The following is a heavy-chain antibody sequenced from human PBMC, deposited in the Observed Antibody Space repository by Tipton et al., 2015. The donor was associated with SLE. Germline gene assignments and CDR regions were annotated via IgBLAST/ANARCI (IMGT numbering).Heavy chain of an antibody. CDR1: GDSLSGQY. CDR2: VFRGGST. D-gene: IGHD5-12*01. V-gene: IGHV4-34*12. CDR3: ARLISAYDCNFDY. J-gene: IGHJ4*02. Sequence: LRLSCSVYGDSLSGQYWSWIRQPPGKGLEWIGEVFRGGSTNYSPSLESRVTISVDTSTNRLSLQLSSVTAADTALYYCARLISAYDCNFDYWGQGTLVTVSS.